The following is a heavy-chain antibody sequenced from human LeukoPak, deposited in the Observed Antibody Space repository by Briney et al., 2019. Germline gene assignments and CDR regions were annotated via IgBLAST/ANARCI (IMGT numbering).Heavy chain of an antibody. V-gene: IGHV3-64*01. CDR3: ATTGGVTR. D-gene: IGHD4-17*01. Sequence: GGSLRLSCAASGFSFSSYEMNWVRQAPGKGLEYVSAISSNGGSTYYANSVKGRFTISRDNSKNTLYLQMGSLRAEDMAVYYCATTGGVTRWGQGTLVTVSS. CDR1: GFSFSSYE. J-gene: IGHJ4*02. CDR2: ISSNGGST.